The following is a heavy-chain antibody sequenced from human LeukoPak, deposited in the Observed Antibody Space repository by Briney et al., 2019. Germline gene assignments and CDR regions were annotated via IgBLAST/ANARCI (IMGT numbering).Heavy chain of an antibody. D-gene: IGHD7-27*01. CDR3: TKDPPLTGGVYSAH. CDR2: IKSKVDGGTT. CDR1: GFTFSSYA. Sequence: GGSLRLSCSASGFTFSSYAMSWVRQTPGKGLEWVGLIKSKVDGGTTDYAAPVKGRFTISRDDSKNTLYLQMSSLKIEDTAIYYCTKDPPLTGGVYSAHWGPGTLVTVSS. J-gene: IGHJ4*02. V-gene: IGHV3-15*01.